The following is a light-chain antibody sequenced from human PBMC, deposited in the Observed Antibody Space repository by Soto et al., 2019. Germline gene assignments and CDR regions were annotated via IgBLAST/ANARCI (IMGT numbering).Light chain of an antibody. Sequence: DIQMTQSPSSLSASVGDRVTITCQASQDIRNYLNWYQQKPGKAPTLLIYDASNLETGVPSRFSGSGSGTYLTFTISSLQPEDIATYYCQQYDNLLTFGGGTMVEIK. V-gene: IGKV1-33*01. J-gene: IGKJ4*01. CDR2: DAS. CDR1: QDIRNY. CDR3: QQYDNLLT.